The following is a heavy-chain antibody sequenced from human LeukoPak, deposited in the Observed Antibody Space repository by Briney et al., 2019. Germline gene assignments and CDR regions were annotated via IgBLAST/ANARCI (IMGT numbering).Heavy chain of an antibody. V-gene: IGHV4-38-2*02. CDR1: GYSISTGYY. D-gene: IGHD3-22*01. J-gene: IGHJ3*02. CDR3: ARVADYYDSSGAFDAFDI. CDR2: FYHGGST. Sequence: SETLSLTCTVSGYSISTGYYWDWIRQPPGKGPEWIGTFYHGGSTYYNPSLKSRVTISVDTSKNQFSLNLTSVTAADTAVYYCARVADYYDSSGAFDAFDIWGQGTMVTVSS.